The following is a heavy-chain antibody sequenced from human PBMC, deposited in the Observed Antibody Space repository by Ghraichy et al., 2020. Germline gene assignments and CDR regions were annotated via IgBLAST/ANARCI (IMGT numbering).Heavy chain of an antibody. CDR1: GGSISSSSYY. CDR2: IYYSGST. CDR3: ARRRNGKVVPARERSNWFDP. D-gene: IGHD2-2*01. V-gene: IGHV4-39*01. Sequence: SETLSLTCTVSGGSISSSSYYWGWIRQPPGKGLEWIGSIYYSGSTYYNPSLKSRVTISVDTSKNQFSLTLSSVTTADTAVYYCARRRNGKVVPARERSNWFDPWGQGTLVTVSS. J-gene: IGHJ5*02.